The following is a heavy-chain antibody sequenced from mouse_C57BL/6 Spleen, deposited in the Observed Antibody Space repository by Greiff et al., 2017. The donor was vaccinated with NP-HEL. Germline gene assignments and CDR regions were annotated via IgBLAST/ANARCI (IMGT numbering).Heavy chain of an antibody. D-gene: IGHD2-4*01. CDR3: ARGSYYDYEGYAMDY. CDR1: GYAFSSSW. J-gene: IGHJ4*01. Sequence: QVQLQQSGPELVKPGASVKISCKASGYAFSSSWMNWVKQRPGKGLEWIGRIYPGDGDTNYNGKFKGKATLTADKSSSTAYMQLSSLTSEDSAVYFCARGSYYDYEGYAMDYWGQGTSVTVSS. V-gene: IGHV1-82*01. CDR2: IYPGDGDT.